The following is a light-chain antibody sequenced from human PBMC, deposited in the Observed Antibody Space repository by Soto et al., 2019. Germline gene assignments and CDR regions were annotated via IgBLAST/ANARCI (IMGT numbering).Light chain of an antibody. CDR3: QQYNFYST. Sequence: DIQMTQSPSTLSASVGDRVTITCRSSQSISTWLAWYQQKPGQAPKLLIYDASSLESGVPSRFSGSGSGTEFTLTISSLQPDDFATYYGQQYNFYSTFGQGTKVEIK. CDR1: QSISTW. V-gene: IGKV1-5*01. CDR2: DAS. J-gene: IGKJ1*01.